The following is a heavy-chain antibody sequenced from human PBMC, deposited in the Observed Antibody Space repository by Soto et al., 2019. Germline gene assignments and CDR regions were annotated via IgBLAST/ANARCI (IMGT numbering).Heavy chain of an antibody. CDR3: AYSSGWYRHDV. CDR2: LLHSGTT. CDR1: GDSISSPKW. V-gene: IGHV4-4*02. Sequence: QVQLQESGPGLVKPSGTLSLTCAVSGDSISSPKWWTWLRQPPGKGLEWIGDLLHSGTTNYNPSLKSRVTFSVDKPQNQFSRKLASVTAADTAIYSCAYSSGWYRHDVWGQGTSVTVSS. D-gene: IGHD6-19*01. J-gene: IGHJ3*01.